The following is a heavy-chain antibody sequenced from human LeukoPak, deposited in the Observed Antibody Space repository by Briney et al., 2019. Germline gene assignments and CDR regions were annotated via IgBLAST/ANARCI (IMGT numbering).Heavy chain of an antibody. Sequence: SETLSLTCAVSGYSISRGYSWGWIRQPPGKGLDWIGNMYHSESTHYNPSLKSRVTISADTSKNQFSLKLSSVTAADTAVYYCARFDHVWETHGMDAFDLWGQGTMVTVSS. D-gene: IGHD3-16*01. J-gene: IGHJ3*01. V-gene: IGHV4-38-2*01. CDR2: MYHSEST. CDR1: GYSISRGYS. CDR3: ARFDHVWETHGMDAFDL.